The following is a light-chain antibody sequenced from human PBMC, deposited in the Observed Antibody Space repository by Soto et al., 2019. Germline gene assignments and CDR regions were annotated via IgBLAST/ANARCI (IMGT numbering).Light chain of an antibody. J-gene: IGKJ4*01. V-gene: IGKV3-11*01. CDR3: QQRSNWPLT. CDR2: DAS. CDR1: QSVSSY. Sequence: EIVLTQSPATLSLSPGERATLSCRASQSVSSYLAWYQQKPGQAPRLLIYDASNRATGIPARFSGSGSGTDFTPTISSLEPEDFAVYYCQQRSNWPLTFGGGTKLDI.